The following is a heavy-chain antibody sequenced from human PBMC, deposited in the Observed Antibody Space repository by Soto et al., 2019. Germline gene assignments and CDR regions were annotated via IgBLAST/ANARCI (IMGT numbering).Heavy chain of an antibody. CDR2: ISGSGGRT. V-gene: IGHV3-23*01. CDR3: AKESGSCYYFDY. Sequence: EVQLLESGGGLVQPGGSLRPSCAATGFTFSTYGMSWVRQAPGKGLEWVSAISGSGGRTYDADSVKGRFTISRDNSKNTLYLQINSLRDEDTAVYYCAKESGSCYYFDYWGQGTLVTVSS. J-gene: IGHJ4*02. D-gene: IGHD1-26*01. CDR1: GFTFSTYG.